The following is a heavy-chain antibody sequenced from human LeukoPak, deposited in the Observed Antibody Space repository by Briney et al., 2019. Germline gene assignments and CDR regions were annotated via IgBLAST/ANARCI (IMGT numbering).Heavy chain of an antibody. CDR2: INHSGST. V-gene: IGHV4-34*01. Sequence: PSGTLSLTCAVYGGSFSGYYWSWIRQPPGKGLEWIGEINHSGSTNYNPSLKSRVTISVDTSKNQFSLKLSSVTAADTAVYYCARKLVSRRAAAGRRDYWGQGTLVTVSS. J-gene: IGHJ4*02. CDR3: ARKLVSRRAAAGRRDY. CDR1: GGSFSGYY. D-gene: IGHD6-13*01.